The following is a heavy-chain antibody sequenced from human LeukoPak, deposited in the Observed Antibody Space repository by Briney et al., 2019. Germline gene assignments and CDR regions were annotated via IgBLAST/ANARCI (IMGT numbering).Heavy chain of an antibody. CDR3: AKEIFSGLLYIDY. J-gene: IGHJ4*02. CDR2: ITDAVGST. Sequence: GGSLRLSCTASKFTFSHYGMQWVRQAPGKGLEWVSAITDAVGSTHYADSVKGRFTISSDNSKNTVYLQMNSLRPEDMAVYYCAKEIFSGLLYIDYWGQGTLVTVSS. CDR1: KFTFSHYG. D-gene: IGHD5-12*01. V-gene: IGHV3-23*01.